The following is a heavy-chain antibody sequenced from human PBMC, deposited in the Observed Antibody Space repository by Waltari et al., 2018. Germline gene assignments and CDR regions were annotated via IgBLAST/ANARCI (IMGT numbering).Heavy chain of an antibody. J-gene: IGHJ4*02. V-gene: IGHV4-31*03. CDR2: IYYSGST. CDR1: GGSISSGGYY. D-gene: IGHD3-3*01. CDR3: VRTKYYDFWSGYPYPYYFDY. Sequence: QVQLQESGPGLVKPSQTLSLTCTVSGGSISSGGYYWSWIRQHPGKGLEWIGYIYYSGSTYYNPSLKSRVTISVDTSKNQFSLKLSSVTAADTAVYYCVRTKYYDFWSGYPYPYYFDYWGQGTLVTVSS.